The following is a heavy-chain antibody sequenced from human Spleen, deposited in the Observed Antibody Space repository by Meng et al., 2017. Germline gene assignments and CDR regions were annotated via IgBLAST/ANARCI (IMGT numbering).Heavy chain of an antibody. Sequence: QGQLRQGVGDLLTPSQTLSLPCVVSGVSFSDYYWSWIRKPPGKGLQWIGEINHSGSTNYNPSLESRATISVDPSQNNLSLELSSVTAADSAVYYCAGGPATMAHDFDYWGQGTLVTVSS. CDR3: AGGPATMAHDFDY. V-gene: IGHV4-34*01. J-gene: IGHJ4*02. CDR2: INHSGST. CDR1: GVSFSDYY. D-gene: IGHD5-24*01.